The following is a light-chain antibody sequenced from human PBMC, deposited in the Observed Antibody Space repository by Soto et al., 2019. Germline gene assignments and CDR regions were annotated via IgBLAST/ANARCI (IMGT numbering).Light chain of an antibody. CDR1: PSVTSH. CDR3: QQYNTWPYT. J-gene: IGKJ2*01. Sequence: EIVMTQSPATLSMSPGERATLSCRASPSVTSHLAWYQQKPGQAPRLLIYGESTRATGVPARFSGSGSGTEFTLTISSLQSEDFAVYYCQQYNTWPYTFGQGTKLDI. CDR2: GES. V-gene: IGKV3-15*01.